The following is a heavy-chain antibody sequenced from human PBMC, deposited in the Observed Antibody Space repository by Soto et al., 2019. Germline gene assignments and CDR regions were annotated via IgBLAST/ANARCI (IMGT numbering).Heavy chain of an antibody. V-gene: IGHV3-64*01. CDR2: ISSNGGST. CDR1: GFTFSSYA. D-gene: IGHD3-10*01. J-gene: IGHJ3*02. CDR3: ARDFSYGSGSYYTWGAFDI. Sequence: GGSLRLSCAASGFTFSSYAMHWVRQAPGKGLEYVSAISSNGGSTYYANSVKGRFTISRDNSKNTLYLQMGSLRAEDMAVYYCARDFSYGSGSYYTWGAFDIWGQGTMVTVSS.